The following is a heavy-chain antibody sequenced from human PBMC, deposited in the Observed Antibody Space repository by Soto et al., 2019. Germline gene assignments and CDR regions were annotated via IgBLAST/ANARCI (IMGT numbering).Heavy chain of an antibody. J-gene: IGHJ5*02. V-gene: IGHV1-46*01. D-gene: IGHD6-19*01. CDR3: ARDLRLYRHIVYSSGWYGGDWFDP. CDR2: INPSGGST. Sequence: QVQLVQSGAEVKKPGASVKVSCKASGYTFTSYYMHWVRQAPGQGLEWMGIINPSGGSTSYAQKFQGRVTMTRDTSTSTVYMELSRLRSEDTAVYYCARDLRLYRHIVYSSGWYGGDWFDPWGQGTLVTVSS. CDR1: GYTFTSYY.